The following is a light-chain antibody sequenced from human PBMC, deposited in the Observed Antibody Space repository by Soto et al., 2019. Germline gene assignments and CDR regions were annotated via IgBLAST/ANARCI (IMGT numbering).Light chain of an antibody. J-gene: IGLJ3*02. CDR2: DVS. CDR1: SSDVGTYNY. V-gene: IGLV2-14*01. CDR3: ISYTSSNTWV. Sequence: QSALTQPASVSGSPGQSITISCTGTSSDVGTYNYVSWYQQHPGEVPKLMIYDVSDRPSGVSNRFSGSKSGNTASLTISGLQAEDEADYYCISYTSSNTWVFGGGTKLTVL.